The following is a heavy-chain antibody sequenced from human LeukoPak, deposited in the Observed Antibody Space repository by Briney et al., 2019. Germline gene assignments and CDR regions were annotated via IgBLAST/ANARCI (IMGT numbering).Heavy chain of an antibody. V-gene: IGHV3-7*03. CDR3: GDYDLGY. D-gene: IGHD5-12*01. CDR2: IKQDGSKK. J-gene: IGHJ4*02. CDR1: GFPFSSYW. Sequence: PGGSLRLSCVASGFPFSSYWMTWVRQAPGKGLEWVANIKQDGSKKSYVDSVKGRFTISRDNAKNSLYLQMNSLRAEDTAVYYCGDYDLGYWGQGALVTVSS.